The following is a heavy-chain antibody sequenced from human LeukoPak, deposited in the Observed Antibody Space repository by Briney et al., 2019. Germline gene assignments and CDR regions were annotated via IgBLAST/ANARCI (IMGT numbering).Heavy chain of an antibody. D-gene: IGHD6-19*01. V-gene: IGHV3-30*04. CDR1: EFTFSSFA. CDR2: IVHDGSKK. J-gene: IGHJ4*02. CDR3: ARGTTVGWFSFDY. Sequence: GGSLRLSCAASEFTFSSFAMHWVRQAPGKGLEWVAIIVHDGSKKYYADSVKGRFTISRDNSNNTLFLQMNSLRAEDTAVYFCARGTTVGWFSFDYWGQGTLVTVSS.